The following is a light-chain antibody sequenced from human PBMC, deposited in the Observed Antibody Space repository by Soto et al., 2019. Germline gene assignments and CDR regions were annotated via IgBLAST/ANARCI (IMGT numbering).Light chain of an antibody. CDR1: QGVSRSY. CDR3: QHYQSGHPIT. CDR2: GAS. J-gene: IGKJ5*01. Sequence: PGERVTLTWRSRQGVSRSYLGWYQQKPGQAPRLLISGASSRATGIPDRFTGSGSETSFTLTISRLEPEDFALYYCQHYQSGHPITFGQGTRLAI. V-gene: IGKV3-20*01.